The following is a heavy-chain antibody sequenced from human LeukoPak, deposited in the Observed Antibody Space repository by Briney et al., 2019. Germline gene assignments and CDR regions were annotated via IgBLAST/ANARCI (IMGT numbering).Heavy chain of an antibody. Sequence: SETLSLTCAVYGGSFSGYYWSWIRQPPGKRLEWIGEINHSGSTNYNPSLKSRVTISVDTSKNQFSLKLSSVTAADTAVYYCARHYYDSSGYYPENFRHWGQGTLVTVSS. V-gene: IGHV4-34*01. J-gene: IGHJ1*01. CDR1: GGSFSGYY. CDR3: ARHYYDSSGYYPENFRH. D-gene: IGHD3-22*01. CDR2: INHSGST.